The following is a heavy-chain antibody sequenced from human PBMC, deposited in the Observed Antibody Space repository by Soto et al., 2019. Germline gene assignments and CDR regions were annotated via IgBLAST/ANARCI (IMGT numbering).Heavy chain of an antibody. CDR1: GYTFTSYA. D-gene: IGHD1-20*01. J-gene: IGHJ4*02. CDR2: INPNSGDT. V-gene: IGHV1-2*04. Sequence: GASVKVSCKASGYTFTSYAMHWVRQAPGQGLEWMGWINPNSGDTNYALKFQGSVTMTRDTSISTAYMELSSLRSDDTAVYYCARDLDNYYVDYWGQGTLVTVSS. CDR3: ARDLDNYYVDY.